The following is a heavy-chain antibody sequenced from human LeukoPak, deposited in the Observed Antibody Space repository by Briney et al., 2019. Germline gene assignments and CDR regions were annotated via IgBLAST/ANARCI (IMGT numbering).Heavy chain of an antibody. Sequence: ASVKVSCKASGGTFSSYAISWVRQAPGQGLEWMGGIIPIFGTANYAQKFQGRVTITADESTSTAYMELSSLRSEDTAVYYCARGAGYCTNGVCYTCDCWGQGTLVTVSS. V-gene: IGHV1-69*13. J-gene: IGHJ4*02. CDR2: IIPIFGTA. CDR3: ARGAGYCTNGVCYTCDC. D-gene: IGHD2-8*01. CDR1: GGTFSSYA.